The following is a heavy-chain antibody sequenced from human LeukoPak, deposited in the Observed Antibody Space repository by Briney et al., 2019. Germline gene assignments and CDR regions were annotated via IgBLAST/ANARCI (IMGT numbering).Heavy chain of an antibody. CDR3: ARGPTLVRGVIMPDSVGGMDV. J-gene: IGHJ6*02. Sequence: PSETLSLTCIVSGGSISSYYWSWLRQPPGKGLEWVGSVYNRGRTNYNPSLKSRITRSADTSKNRVSLKLNSVTGADTAVYYCARGPTLVRGVIMPDSVGGMDVWGQGTTVTVSS. CDR1: GGSISSYY. D-gene: IGHD3-10*01. V-gene: IGHV4-59*01. CDR2: VYNRGRT.